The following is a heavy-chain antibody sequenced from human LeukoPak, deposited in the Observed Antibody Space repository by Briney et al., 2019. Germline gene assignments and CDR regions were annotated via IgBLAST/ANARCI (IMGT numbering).Heavy chain of an antibody. D-gene: IGHD3-9*01. Sequence: GASVKVSCKASGYTFTSYGISWVRQAPGQGLEWMGWISAYNGNTNYAQKLQGRVTMTTDTSTSTAYMELRSLRSDDTAVYYCARAGVLRYFDWLVTYYFDYWGQGTLVTVSS. J-gene: IGHJ4*02. CDR3: ARAGVLRYFDWLVTYYFDY. CDR1: GYTFTSYG. V-gene: IGHV1-18*01. CDR2: ISAYNGNT.